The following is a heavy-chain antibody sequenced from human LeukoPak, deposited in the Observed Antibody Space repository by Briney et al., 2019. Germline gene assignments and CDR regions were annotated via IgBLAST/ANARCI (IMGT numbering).Heavy chain of an antibody. D-gene: IGHD3-22*01. V-gene: IGHV3-23*01. Sequence: GGSLRLSCGASGFTFSSYAMRWVRQAPGKRLEWGLAISGSGGSTYYADSVKRRFTISRDNYKNTLYLQMNSLRAEDTAVYYCRTSMHHYYDSRDPYYFDYWGQGTLVTVSS. J-gene: IGHJ4*02. CDR2: ISGSGGST. CDR1: GFTFSSYA. CDR3: RTSMHHYYDSRDPYYFDY.